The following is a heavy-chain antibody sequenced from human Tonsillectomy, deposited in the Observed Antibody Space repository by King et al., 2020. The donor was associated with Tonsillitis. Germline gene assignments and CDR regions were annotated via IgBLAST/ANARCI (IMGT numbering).Heavy chain of an antibody. V-gene: IGHV1-8*01. J-gene: IGHJ4*02. D-gene: IGHD5-18*01. CDR2: MNPNSGNT. CDR1: GYTFTSYD. CDR3: ARGRDTAMVTGADY. Sequence: QLVQSGAEVKKPGASVKVSCKASGYTFTSYDINWVRQATGQGLEWMGWMNPNSGNTGYAQKFQGRVTMTRNTSISTAYMELSSLRSEDTAVYYFARGRDTAMVTGADYWGQGTLVTVSS.